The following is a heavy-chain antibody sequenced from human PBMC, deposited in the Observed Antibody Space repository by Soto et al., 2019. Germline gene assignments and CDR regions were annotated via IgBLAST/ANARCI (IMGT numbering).Heavy chain of an antibody. D-gene: IGHD3-22*01. V-gene: IGHV3-30*18. CDR2: ISYDGSNK. CDR1: GFTFSSYG. J-gene: IGHJ4*02. Sequence: QVQLVESGGGVVQPGRSLRLSCAASGFTFSSYGMHWVRQAPGKGLEWVAVISYDGSNKYYADSVKGRFTISRDNSKNTLYLQMNSLRAEDTAVYYCAKVNYYDSSGHLGGIFDYWGQGTLVTVSS. CDR3: AKVNYYDSSGHLGGIFDY.